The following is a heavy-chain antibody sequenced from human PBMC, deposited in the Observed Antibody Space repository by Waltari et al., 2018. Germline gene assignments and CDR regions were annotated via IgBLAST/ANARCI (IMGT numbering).Heavy chain of an antibody. Sequence: QLQLRESGPGLVKPSGTLSLTCAVSGDSMSNNWWSWVRQPPGKGLEWIGQVLGSGRTNYNPSFASRVTMSLDTYDKSCSLKMTSATAADTAVYYCARDRGRGLYLDSWGPGTLVTVS. CDR1: GDSMSNNW. CDR2: VLGSGRT. J-gene: IGHJ4*02. V-gene: IGHV4-4*02. D-gene: IGHD2-15*01. CDR3: ARDRGRGLYLDS.